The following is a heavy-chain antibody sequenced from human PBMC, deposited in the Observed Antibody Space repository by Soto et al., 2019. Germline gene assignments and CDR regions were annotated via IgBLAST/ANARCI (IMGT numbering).Heavy chain of an antibody. CDR3: ARRPTGSGSSFFDY. D-gene: IGHD3-10*01. CDR2: IHHTGST. V-gene: IGHV4-31*03. J-gene: IGHJ4*02. CDR1: AGSITSDEYY. Sequence: TLSLTCTVSAGSITSDEYYWNWIRYRPGKGLEWIGFIHHTGSTFYNPSLESRASISIDTSESQFSLNLASVTVADTVVYYCARRPTGSGSSFFDYWGPGTLVTVSS.